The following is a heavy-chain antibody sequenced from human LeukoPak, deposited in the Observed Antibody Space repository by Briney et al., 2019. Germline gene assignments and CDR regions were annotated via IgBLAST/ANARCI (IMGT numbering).Heavy chain of an antibody. CDR2: IYSGGST. D-gene: IGHD5-12*01. J-gene: IGHJ6*03. CDR3: ASSIVATIYYCYMDV. CDR1: GFTVSSKY. V-gene: IGHV3-53*01. Sequence: GGSLRLSCAASGFTVSSKYMSWVRQAPGKGLEWVSVIYSGGSTYYADSVKGRFTISRDNSKNTLYPQMNSLRAEDTAVYYCASSIVATIYYCYMDVWGKGTTVTVSS.